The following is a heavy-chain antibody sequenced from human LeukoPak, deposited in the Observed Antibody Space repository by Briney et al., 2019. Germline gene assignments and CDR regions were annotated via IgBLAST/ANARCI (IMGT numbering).Heavy chain of an antibody. CDR1: GFTVSSNY. CDR2: IRYDGSNK. J-gene: IGHJ4*02. Sequence: GGSLRLSCAASGFTVSSNYMSWVRQAPGKGLEWVAFIRYDGSNKYYADSVKGRFTISRDNSKNTLYLQMNSLRAEDTAVYYCAKGGLYYDILTGLYFDYWGQGTLVTVSS. CDR3: AKGGLYYDILTGLYFDY. D-gene: IGHD3-9*01. V-gene: IGHV3-30*02.